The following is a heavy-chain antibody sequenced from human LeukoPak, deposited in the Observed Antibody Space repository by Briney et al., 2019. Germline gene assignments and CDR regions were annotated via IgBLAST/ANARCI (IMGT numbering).Heavy chain of an antibody. CDR2: INHSGST. D-gene: IGHD3-10*01. J-gene: IGHJ4*02. V-gene: IGHV4-34*01. CDR3: AREGQYYYGSGSYSRHRLFDY. Sequence: SETLSLTCAVYGGSFSGYYWSWIRQPPGKGLEWIGEINHSGSTNYNPSLKSRVIISVDTSKNQFSLKLSSVTAADTAVYYCAREGQYYYGSGSYSRHRLFDYWGQGTLVTVSS. CDR1: GGSFSGYY.